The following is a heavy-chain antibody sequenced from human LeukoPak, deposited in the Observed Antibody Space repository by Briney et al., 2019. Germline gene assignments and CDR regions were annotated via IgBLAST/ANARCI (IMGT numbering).Heavy chain of an antibody. CDR2: VSRSKGYI. D-gene: IGHD6-19*01. V-gene: IGHV3-21*01. Sequence: GGSLRLSCAASGFTFSDYTMNWVRQAPGKGLEWVSSVSRSKGYIFYADSVKGRFTISRDNAKNSLYLQLNSLRAEDTAVYYCARDDRNTAVAGYWVDYWGQGTLVTVSS. J-gene: IGHJ4*02. CDR3: ARDDRNTAVAGYWVDY. CDR1: GFTFSDYT.